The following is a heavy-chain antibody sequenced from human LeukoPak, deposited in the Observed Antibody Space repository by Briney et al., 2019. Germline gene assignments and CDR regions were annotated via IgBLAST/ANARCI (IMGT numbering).Heavy chain of an antibody. Sequence: GGSLRLSCAASGFTFSSYAMNWVRQATGKGLEWVSAISGGGGTTYYADSVKGRFTISRDNSKNTLFLQMNSLRADDTAVYYCAKDREGLSSGYDLEYFDYWGQGTLVTVSS. V-gene: IGHV3-23*01. CDR3: AKDREGLSSGYDLEYFDY. CDR2: ISGGGGTT. J-gene: IGHJ4*02. D-gene: IGHD5-12*01. CDR1: GFTFSSYA.